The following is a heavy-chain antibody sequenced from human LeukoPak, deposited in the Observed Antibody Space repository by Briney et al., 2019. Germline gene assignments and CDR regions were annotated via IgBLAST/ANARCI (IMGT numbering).Heavy chain of an antibody. CDR1: GLTFSRYA. V-gene: IGHV3-23*01. Sequence: PGGSLRLSCAASGLTFSRYAMSWVRQAPGKGLEWVSTISGSGGGTYNADSVKGRFTISRDNPQNTLYLQMNSPRAEYTAIYYCAKTGTDDGYSIYFDHWGQGTLVTVSS. J-gene: IGHJ4*02. D-gene: IGHD5-24*01. CDR3: AKTGTDDGYSIYFDH. CDR2: ISGSGGGT.